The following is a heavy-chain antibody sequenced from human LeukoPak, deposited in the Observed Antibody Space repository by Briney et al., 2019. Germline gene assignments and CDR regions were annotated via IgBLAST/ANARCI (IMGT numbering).Heavy chain of an antibody. CDR3: ARGSAVTANNFDF. CDR2: ISSSSSYI. V-gene: IGHV3-21*01. J-gene: IGHJ4*02. Sequence: GGSLRLSCAASGFTFSSYSMNWVRQAPGKGLEWVSSISSSSSYIYYADSVKGRFTISRDNAKNSLYLQMNSLRAEDTAVYYCARGSAVTANNFDFWGQGTLVTVSS. D-gene: IGHD4-11*01. CDR1: GFTFSSYS.